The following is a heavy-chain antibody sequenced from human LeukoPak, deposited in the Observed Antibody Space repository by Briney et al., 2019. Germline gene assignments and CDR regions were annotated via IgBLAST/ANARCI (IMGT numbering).Heavy chain of an antibody. D-gene: IGHD3-3*01. J-gene: IGHJ4*02. CDR3: ASSRFLEWLYLLDY. Sequence: ASVKVSCKASGYTFSGYYIHWVRQAPGQGLEWMGWINTNSGGTKYAQRFQGRVSMTRDTSISTAHMELSRLRSDDTAVYFCASSRFLEWLYLLDYWGQGTLVTVSS. V-gene: IGHV1-2*02. CDR2: INTNSGGT. CDR1: GYTFSGYY.